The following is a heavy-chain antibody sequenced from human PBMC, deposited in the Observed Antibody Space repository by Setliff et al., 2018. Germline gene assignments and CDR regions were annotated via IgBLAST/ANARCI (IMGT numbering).Heavy chain of an antibody. CDR3: ARSPFPVDTVMVTTFDS. Sequence: SVKVSCKTSRGTFSNYAISWVRQAPGQGLEWMGGTTPIFTTANYAQKFQGRVTITADESTSTAYMEMSSLKSEDTAVYYCARSPFPVDTVMVTTFDSWGQGTLVTVSS. V-gene: IGHV1-69*13. CDR1: RGTFSNYA. J-gene: IGHJ4*02. D-gene: IGHD5-18*01. CDR2: TTPIFTTA.